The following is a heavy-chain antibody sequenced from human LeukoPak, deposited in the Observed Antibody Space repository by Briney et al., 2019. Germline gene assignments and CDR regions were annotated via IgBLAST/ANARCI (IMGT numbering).Heavy chain of an antibody. J-gene: IGHJ5*02. D-gene: IGHD2-15*01. V-gene: IGHV3-23*01. Sequence: PGGSLRLSCAASGFTFSSYAMSWVRQAPGKGLEWVSAISGSGGSTYYADSVKGRFTISRDNFENTLYLQMNSLRAEDTAVYYCAKNGYCSGGSCYSGWFDPWGQGTLVTVSS. CDR2: ISGSGGST. CDR3: AKNGYCSGGSCYSGWFDP. CDR1: GFTFSSYA.